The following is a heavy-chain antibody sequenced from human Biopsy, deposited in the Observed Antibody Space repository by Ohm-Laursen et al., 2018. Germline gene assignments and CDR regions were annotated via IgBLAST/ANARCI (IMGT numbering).Heavy chain of an antibody. Sequence: SLRLSCSAPGFTFSSYGMSWVRQAPGKGLEWVSAIRSTGGSTYYVNSVKGRFTISRDNSKNILFLQVNNLRAEDTAIYYCTKADDFWSPEGYYYYFSGMDVWGQGTTVTVSS. CDR3: TKADDFWSPEGYYYYFSGMDV. V-gene: IGHV3-23*01. J-gene: IGHJ6*02. D-gene: IGHD3-3*01. CDR1: GFTFSSYG. CDR2: IRSTGGST.